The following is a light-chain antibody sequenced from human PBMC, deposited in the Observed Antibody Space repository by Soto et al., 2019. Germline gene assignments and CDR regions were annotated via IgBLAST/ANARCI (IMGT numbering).Light chain of an antibody. CDR3: QQRSSWPRT. V-gene: IGKV3-11*01. CDR2: DAS. CDR1: QSVSSY. J-gene: IGKJ1*01. Sequence: EIVLTQSPATLSLSPGERATLSCRASQSVSSYLAWYQQKAGQAPRLLIYDASNRATGIPARVSGSGSGTDFTLTISRLKPEDFAVYYCQQRSSWPRTFGLGTKVEI.